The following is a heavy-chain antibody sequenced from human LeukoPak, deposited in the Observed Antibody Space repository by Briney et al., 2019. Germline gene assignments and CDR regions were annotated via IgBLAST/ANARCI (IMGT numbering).Heavy chain of an antibody. CDR1: GGSFSGYF. J-gene: IGHJ4*02. Sequence: SETLSLTCAVYGGSFSGYFWSWIRQPPGKGLEWIGEINDSGSTNYNPSLKSRVTISVDTSKNQFSLKLSSVTAADTAVYYCARRKYYYGSGSYRGFDYWGQGTLVTVSS. CDR3: ARRKYYYGSGSYRGFDY. CDR2: INDSGST. D-gene: IGHD3-10*01. V-gene: IGHV4-34*01.